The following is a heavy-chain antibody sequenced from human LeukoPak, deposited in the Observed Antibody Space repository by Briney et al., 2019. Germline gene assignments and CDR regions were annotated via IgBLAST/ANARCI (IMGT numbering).Heavy chain of an antibody. CDR1: GFIFNNYA. J-gene: IGHJ4*01. CDR2: INSNGDST. CDR3: AREERGHAIDY. V-gene: IGHV3-64*01. Sequence: PGGSLRLSCAASGFIFNNYAMHWVRRAPGKGLEFVSAINSNGDSTYYATSVRGRFSISRDNSKNMLYLQMGSLKPEDMAVYYCAREERGHAIDYWGQGTRVTVSS.